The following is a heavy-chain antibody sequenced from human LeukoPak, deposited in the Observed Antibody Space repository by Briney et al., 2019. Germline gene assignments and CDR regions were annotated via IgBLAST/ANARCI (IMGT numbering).Heavy chain of an antibody. J-gene: IGHJ5*02. V-gene: IGHV4-4*07. D-gene: IGHD3-10*01. CDR2: IYSSGRT. Sequence: PSETLSLTCTVSGGSITGSYWSWIRQPAGKGLQWIGRIYSSGRTNYNPFLDSRVTISVDTSRSRRSLKLIHVTATDTAMYYCARGGNWFDAWGQGTLVTVSS. CDR1: GGSITGSY. CDR3: ARGGNWFDA.